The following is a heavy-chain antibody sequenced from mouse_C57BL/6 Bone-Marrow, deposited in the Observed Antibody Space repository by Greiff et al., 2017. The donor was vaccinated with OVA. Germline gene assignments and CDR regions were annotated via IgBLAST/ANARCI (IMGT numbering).Heavy chain of an antibody. CDR1: GYSITSGYY. CDR3: AREGAQADY. Sequence: VQLQQSGPGLVKPSQSLSLTCSVTGYSITSGYYWNWIRQFPGNKLEWMGYISYDGSNNYNPSLKNRISITLSTATNQFFRQLNSVTTVDTATYYCAREGAQADYWGQGTTLTVSS. D-gene: IGHD3-2*02. V-gene: IGHV3-6*01. CDR2: ISYDGSN. J-gene: IGHJ2*01.